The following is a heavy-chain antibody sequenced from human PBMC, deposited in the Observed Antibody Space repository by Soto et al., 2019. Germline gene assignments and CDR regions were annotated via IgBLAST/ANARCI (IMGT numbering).Heavy chain of an antibody. CDR1: GGSISSSSYY. D-gene: IGHD6-6*01. CDR2: IYYSGST. Sequence: SETLSLTCTVSGGSISSSSYYWGWIRQPPGKGLEWIGSIYYSGSTYYNPSLKSRVTISVDTSKNQFSLKLSSVTAADTAVYYCARREYSSSSWFDPWGQGTLVTVSS. V-gene: IGHV4-39*01. CDR3: ARREYSSSSWFDP. J-gene: IGHJ5*02.